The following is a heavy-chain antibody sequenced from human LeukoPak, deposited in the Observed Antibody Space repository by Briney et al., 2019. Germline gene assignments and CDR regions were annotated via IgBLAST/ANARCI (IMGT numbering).Heavy chain of an antibody. J-gene: IGHJ4*02. Sequence: PGGSLRLSCAASGFTFSGSAMHWVRQAPGKGLEWVGRSKNKLNGYTIEYAASVKGRFTISRDDSKKSLYLQMDSLKTEDTAMYYCVRWDSGSPGDWGQGTLVTVSS. CDR2: SKNKLNGYTI. CDR1: GFTFSGSA. D-gene: IGHD1-26*01. CDR3: VRWDSGSPGD. V-gene: IGHV3-72*01.